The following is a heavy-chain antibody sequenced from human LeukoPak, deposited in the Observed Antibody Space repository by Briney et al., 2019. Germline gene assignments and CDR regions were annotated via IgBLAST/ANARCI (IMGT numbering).Heavy chain of an antibody. D-gene: IGHD1-26*01. J-gene: IGHJ4*02. V-gene: IGHV3-33*06. CDR3: AKDGQVGAIGYFDY. CDR2: VWYGGKNK. CDR1: GFILSTFG. Sequence: GTSLRLSCAESGFILSTFGLHWVPQAPGKGLGRGAVVWYGGKNKYYSDSVKGRFTISRDNSKNTLYLEMNSLRAEDTAVYYCAKDGQVGAIGYFDYRGQGTLVTVSS.